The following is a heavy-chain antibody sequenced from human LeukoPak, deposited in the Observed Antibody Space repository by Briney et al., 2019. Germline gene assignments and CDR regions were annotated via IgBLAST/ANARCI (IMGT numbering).Heavy chain of an antibody. CDR3: ARDGVETGIYMDV. Sequence: SETLSLTCTVSGGSISSYYWSWIRQPPGKGLEWIGYIYYSGSTNYNPSLKSRATISVDTSKNQFSLKLSSVTAADTAVYYCARDGVETGIYMDVWGKGTTVTVSS. J-gene: IGHJ6*03. CDR2: IYYSGST. CDR1: GGSISSYY. D-gene: IGHD3-3*01. V-gene: IGHV4-59*01.